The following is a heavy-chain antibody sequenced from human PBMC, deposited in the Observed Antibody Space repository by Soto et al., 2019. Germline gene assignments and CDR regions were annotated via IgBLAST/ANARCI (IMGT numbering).Heavy chain of an antibody. D-gene: IGHD6-13*01. J-gene: IGHJ4*02. V-gene: IGHV3-7*05. CDR2: IKADGSET. Sequence: GGSLRLSCAASGFTFSAYWMTWVRQAPGRGLEWVANIKADGSETYYVDSVRGRFTVSKGNAKNSVFLQMNYLRDEDTAVYYCARAVAVGFEYWGQGTLVTVSS. CDR1: GFTFSAYW. CDR3: ARAVAVGFEY.